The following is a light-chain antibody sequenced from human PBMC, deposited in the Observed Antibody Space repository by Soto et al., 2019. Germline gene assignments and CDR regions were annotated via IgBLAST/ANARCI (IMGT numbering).Light chain of an antibody. V-gene: IGLV2-14*01. J-gene: IGLJ3*02. CDR3: TSYTSMSALGV. CDR2: EVR. Sequence: QSALTQPASVSGSPGQSITISCTGTSSDIGGYNYVSWYQQHPGKAPKLIVYEVRNRPSGISDRFSGSKSGNTASLTISGLQADDEADYYCTSYTSMSALGVFGGGTKVTVL. CDR1: SSDIGGYNY.